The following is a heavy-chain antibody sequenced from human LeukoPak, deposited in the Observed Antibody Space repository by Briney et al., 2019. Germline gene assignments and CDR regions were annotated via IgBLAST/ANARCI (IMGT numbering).Heavy chain of an antibody. V-gene: IGHV1-24*01. CDR1: GYTLTELS. CDR2: FDPEDGET. D-gene: IGHD1-26*01. CDR3: ATITSGSYDDAFDI. Sequence: ASVKVSCKVSGYTLTELSMHWVRQAPGKGLEWMGGFDPEDGETIYAQKFQGRVTMTEDTSTDTAYMELSSLRSEDTAVYYCATITSGSYDDAFDIWGQGTMVTVSS. J-gene: IGHJ3*02.